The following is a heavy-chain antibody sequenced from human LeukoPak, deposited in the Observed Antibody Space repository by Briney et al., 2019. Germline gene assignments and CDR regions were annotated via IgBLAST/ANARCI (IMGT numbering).Heavy chain of an antibody. D-gene: IGHD4-11*01. CDR2: TYYRSKWYN. CDR3: ARVIQYRYES. CDR1: GDSVSNNITS. J-gene: IGHJ4*02. Sequence: SQTLSLTCAISGDSVSNNITSWNWIRQSPSRGLEWLGRTYYRSKWYNDYAVSVKSRITINPDTSKNQFSLQLNSVTPEDTAVYYCARVIQYRYESWGQGTLVTVSS. V-gene: IGHV6-1*01.